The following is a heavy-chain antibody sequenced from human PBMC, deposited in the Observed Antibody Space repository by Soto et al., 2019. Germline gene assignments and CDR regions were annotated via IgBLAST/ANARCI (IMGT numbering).Heavy chain of an antibody. D-gene: IGHD3-16*02. CDR1: GFMFSTYV. J-gene: IGHJ4*02. CDR2: ISDSGDTT. Sequence: EMQLVESGGGLVQPGASLRLSCAASGFMFSTYVMAWVRQAPGKGLEWVSMISDSGDTTYYADSVKGRFTISRDNSKNTVFLQMTSLTAEDTGIYFCAKVPAPYRYYFDYWGQGTLVTVSS. V-gene: IGHV3-23*04. CDR3: AKVPAPYRYYFDY.